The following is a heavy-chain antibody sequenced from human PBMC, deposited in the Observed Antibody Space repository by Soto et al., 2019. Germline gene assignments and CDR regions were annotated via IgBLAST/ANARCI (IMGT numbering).Heavy chain of an antibody. CDR2: IIPILGIA. V-gene: IGHV1-69*08. J-gene: IGHJ4*02. CDR1: GGTFSSYT. Sequence: QVQLVQSGAEVKKPGSSVKVSCKASGGTFSSYTISWLRQAPGQGLEWMGRIIPILGIANYAQKFQGRVTITADKSTSTAYMELSSLRSEDTAVYYCARDRPPFGVVTNTEFDYWGQGTLVTVSS. CDR3: ARDRPPFGVVTNTEFDY. D-gene: IGHD3-3*01.